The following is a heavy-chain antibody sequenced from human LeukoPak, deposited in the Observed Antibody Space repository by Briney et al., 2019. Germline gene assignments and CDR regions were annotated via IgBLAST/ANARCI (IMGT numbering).Heavy chain of an antibody. CDR3: ARDLSAYDSLNWFDP. CDR2: ISSSSSYI. V-gene: IGHV3-21*01. CDR1: GFTFSSYS. D-gene: IGHD3-22*01. Sequence: PGGSLRLSCAASGFTFSSYSMNWVRQAPGKGLEWVSSISSSSSYIYYADSVKGRFTISRDNAKNSLYLQMNSLRAEDTAVYYCARDLSAYDSLNWFDPWGQGTLVTVSS. J-gene: IGHJ5*02.